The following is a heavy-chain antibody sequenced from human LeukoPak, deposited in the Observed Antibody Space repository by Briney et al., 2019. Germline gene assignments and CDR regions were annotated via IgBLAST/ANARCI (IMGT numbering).Heavy chain of an antibody. D-gene: IGHD5-24*01. J-gene: IGHJ4*02. CDR2: IKNDGSST. CDR3: AKGHDGYKDFCYFDY. CDR1: GFTFSNYW. Sequence: PGGSLRLSCVVSGFTFSNYWMHWVRQAPGKGLVWVSRIKNDGSSTRYADSVKGRFTISRDNAKNSLYLQMNSLRAEDTALYYCAKGHDGYKDFCYFDYWGQGTLVTVSS. V-gene: IGHV3-74*01.